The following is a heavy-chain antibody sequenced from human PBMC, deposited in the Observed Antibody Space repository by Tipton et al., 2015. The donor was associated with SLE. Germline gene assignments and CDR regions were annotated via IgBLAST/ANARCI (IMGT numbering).Heavy chain of an antibody. D-gene: IGHD3-10*01. CDR1: GGSISSHY. Sequence: TLSLTCPVSGGSISSHYWSWIRQPPGKGLEWIGYIYYRGCTNYNPALKSRITLSLDTSKNQFSLRVNSATAADTAVYYCARVQGNYSDYMDVWGEGPTVTVS. CDR2: IYYRGCT. V-gene: IGHV4-59*08. CDR3: ARVQGNYSDYMDV. J-gene: IGHJ6*03.